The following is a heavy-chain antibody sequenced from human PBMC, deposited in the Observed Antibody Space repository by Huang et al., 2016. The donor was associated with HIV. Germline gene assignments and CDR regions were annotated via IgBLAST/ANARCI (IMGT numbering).Heavy chain of an antibody. CDR1: GGSITSSSYC. D-gene: IGHD3-22*01. CDR2: IYCRGST. V-gene: IGHV4-39*01. J-gene: IGHJ3*02. Sequence: QLQLQGSGPGLVKPSETLSLTCTVSGGSITSSSYCWGWIRQPPGKGLEWGGSIYCRGSTDYNPALKRGVTVAVDTAKNQFALTLSSGTAADTAVYYWARHFSYYDSSGYTPWDAFDIWGQGTMVTVSS. CDR3: ARHFSYYDSSGYTPWDAFDI.